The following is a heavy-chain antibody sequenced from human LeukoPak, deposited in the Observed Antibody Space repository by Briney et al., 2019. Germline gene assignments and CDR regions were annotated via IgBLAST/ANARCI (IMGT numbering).Heavy chain of an antibody. V-gene: IGHV3-21*01. Sequence: GGSLRLSCTASGFTFGDYAMSWVRQAPGKGLEWVSSLSDSSKYINYADSVKGRFTISRDNARNSLYLQMNSLRAEDTAVYYCAREVNEGFDYWGQGTLVTVSS. D-gene: IGHD1-1*01. CDR1: GFTFGDYA. CDR3: AREVNEGFDY. J-gene: IGHJ4*02. CDR2: LSDSSKYI.